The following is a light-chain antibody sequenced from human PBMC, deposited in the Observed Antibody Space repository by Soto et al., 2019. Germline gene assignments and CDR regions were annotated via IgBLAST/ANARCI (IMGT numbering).Light chain of an antibody. CDR1: SSDIGGYNF. J-gene: IGLJ3*02. V-gene: IGLV2-14*03. Sequence: QSALTQPASVSGSPGQSITISCTGTSSDIGGYNFVSWYQHHPGKAPKLIIYDVSNRPSGLSYRFSGSKSGNTASLTISGLQAEDEADYYCSSSTNKNTPWLFGGGTQLTVL. CDR3: SSSTNKNTPWL. CDR2: DVS.